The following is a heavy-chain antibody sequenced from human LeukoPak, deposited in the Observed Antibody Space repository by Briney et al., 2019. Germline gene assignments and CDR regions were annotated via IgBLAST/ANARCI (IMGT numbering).Heavy chain of an antibody. J-gene: IGHJ3*02. CDR1: GLTFDDYA. D-gene: IGHD3-10*01. Sequence: PGGSLRLSCAASGLTFDDYAMHWVRRAPGKGLEWVSYISSRSGTIYYADSVKGRFTISRDNAKNSLYLQMNSLRDEDTAVYHCARDPTGRWAFDIWGQGTMVTVSS. V-gene: IGHV3-48*02. CDR3: ARDPTGRWAFDI. CDR2: ISSRSGTI.